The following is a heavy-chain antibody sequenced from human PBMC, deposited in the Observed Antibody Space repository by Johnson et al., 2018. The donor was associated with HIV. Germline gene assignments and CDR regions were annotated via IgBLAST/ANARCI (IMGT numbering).Heavy chain of an antibody. J-gene: IGHJ3*02. CDR1: GFTFSSYA. Sequence: QVQLLESGGGVVQPGRSLRLSCAASGFTFSSYAIHWVRQAPGKGLEWVGVISYDGRNKYYAESVKGRFTISRDDSKSIAYLQMNSLKTEDTAGYYCNSPNFWSGQSLSEAFDIWGRGTMVTVSS. D-gene: IGHD3-3*01. CDR2: ISYDGRNK. CDR3: NSPNFWSGQSLSEAFDI. V-gene: IGHV3-30*04.